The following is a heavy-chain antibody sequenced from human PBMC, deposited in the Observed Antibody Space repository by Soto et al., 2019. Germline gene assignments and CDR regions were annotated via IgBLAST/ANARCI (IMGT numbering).Heavy chain of an antibody. J-gene: IGHJ3*02. CDR3: TPWVLTGYPHDAFDI. CDR2: IRSKAYGGTT. V-gene: IGHV3-49*03. Sequence: GGSLRLSCTASGFTFGDYAMSWFRQAPGKGLEWVGFIRSKAYGGTTEYAASVKGRFTISRDDSKSIAYLQMNSLKTEDTAVYYCTPWVLTGYPHDAFDIWGQGTMVTVSS. D-gene: IGHD3-9*01. CDR1: GFTFGDYA.